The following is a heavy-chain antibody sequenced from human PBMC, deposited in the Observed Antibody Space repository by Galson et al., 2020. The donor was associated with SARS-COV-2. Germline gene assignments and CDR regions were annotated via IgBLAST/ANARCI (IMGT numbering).Heavy chain of an antibody. J-gene: IGHJ3*02. CDR2: IWYDGSNK. D-gene: IGHD3-10*01. Sequence: GESLKISCAASGFTFSSYGMHWVRQAPGKGLEWVAVIWYDGSNKYYADSVKGRFTISRDNSKNTLYLQMNSLRAEDTAVYYCARDYLPGLWFGEFDAFDIWGQGTMVIVSA. CDR3: ARDYLPGLWFGEFDAFDI. V-gene: IGHV3-33*01. CDR1: GFTFSSYG.